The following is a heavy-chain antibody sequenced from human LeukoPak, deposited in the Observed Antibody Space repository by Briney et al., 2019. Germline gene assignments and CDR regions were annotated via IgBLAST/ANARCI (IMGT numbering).Heavy chain of an antibody. CDR3: AHYYDSWGGAFDI. J-gene: IGHJ3*02. V-gene: IGHV3-23*01. D-gene: IGHD3-22*01. CDR1: GFTFSSYA. CDR2: ISGSGGST. Sequence: GGSLRLSCAASGFTFSSYAMSWVRQAPGKGLEWVSAISGSGGSTYYADSVKGRSTISRDNSKNTLYLQMNSLRAEDTAVYYCAHYYDSWGGAFDIWGQGTMVTVSS.